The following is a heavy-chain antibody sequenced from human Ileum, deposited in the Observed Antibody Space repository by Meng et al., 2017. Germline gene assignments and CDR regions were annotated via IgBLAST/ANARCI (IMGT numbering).Heavy chain of an antibody. CDR2: FHHSGSA. Sequence: HVQLPESGPGLVRPSETLSLTCTVSGVSVNSGFYYWNWVRQPPGKGLEFIGSFHHSGSAHYNASLEGRVTMSLDTSKNQFSLRLTSVTAADSALYYCTGGPDSAKSGYWGQGTLVTVSS. CDR1: GVSVNSGFYY. J-gene: IGHJ4*02. D-gene: IGHD1-14*01. CDR3: TGGPDSAKSGY. V-gene: IGHV4-61*01.